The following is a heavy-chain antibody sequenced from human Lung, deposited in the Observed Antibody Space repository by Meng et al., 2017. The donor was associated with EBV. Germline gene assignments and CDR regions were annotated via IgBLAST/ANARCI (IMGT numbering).Heavy chain of an antibody. V-gene: IGHV4-30-2*01. CDR1: GDSITSGDYS. J-gene: IGHJ5*02. D-gene: IGHD3-10*01. Sequence: QVLLQESSSGLVMPSQALSLTCAVSGDSITSGDYSWTWIRQPPGKGLEWIGYIYHGVNIYYTPSLRSRVTISVDKSRNQFSLKLTSVSAADTAVYYCVRDTRRGGGWFDPWGQGTLVTVSS. CDR2: IYHGVNI. CDR3: VRDTRRGGGWFDP.